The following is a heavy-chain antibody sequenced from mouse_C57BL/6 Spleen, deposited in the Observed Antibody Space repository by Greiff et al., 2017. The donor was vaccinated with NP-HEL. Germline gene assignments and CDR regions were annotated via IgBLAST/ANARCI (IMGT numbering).Heavy chain of an antibody. V-gene: IGHV3-6*01. Sequence: EVQLQQSGPGLVKPSQSLSLTCSVTGYSITSGYYWNWIRQFPGNKLEWMGYISYDGSNNYNPSLKNRISITRDTSKNQFFLKLNSVTTEDTATYYCAREGSSSSYAMDYWGQGTSVTVSS. D-gene: IGHD1-1*01. CDR3: AREGSSSSYAMDY. J-gene: IGHJ4*01. CDR1: GYSITSGYY. CDR2: ISYDGSN.